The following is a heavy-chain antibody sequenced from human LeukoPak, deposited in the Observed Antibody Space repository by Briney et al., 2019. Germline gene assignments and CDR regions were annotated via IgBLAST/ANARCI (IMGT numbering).Heavy chain of an antibody. V-gene: IGHV3-23*01. CDR1: GFTFDDYA. CDR3: ADSSSWYSDAFDI. D-gene: IGHD6-13*01. J-gene: IGHJ3*02. CDR2: ISGSGGST. Sequence: GGSLRLSCAASGFTFDDYAMHWVRQAPGKGLEWVSAISGSGGSTYYADSVKGRFAISRDNSKNTLYLQMNSLRAEDTAVYYCADSSSWYSDAFDIWGQGTMVTVSS.